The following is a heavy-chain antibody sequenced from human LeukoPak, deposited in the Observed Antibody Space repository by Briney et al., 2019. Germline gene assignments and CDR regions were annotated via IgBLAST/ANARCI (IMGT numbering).Heavy chain of an antibody. CDR2: IIPIFGTA. D-gene: IGHD5-18*01. CDR1: GGTFSSYA. V-gene: IGHV1-69*13. J-gene: IGHJ4*02. Sequence: SVKVSCKASGGTFSSYAISWVRQAPGQGLEWMGGIIPIFGTANYAQKFQGRVTITADESTSTAYMELSSLRSEDTAVYYCAREPRGYSYHFDYWGQGTLVTVSS. CDR3: AREPRGYSYHFDY.